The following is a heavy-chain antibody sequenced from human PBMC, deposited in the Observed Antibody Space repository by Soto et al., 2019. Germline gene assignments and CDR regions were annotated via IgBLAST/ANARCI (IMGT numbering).Heavy chain of an antibody. CDR1: GFTFSSYA. CDR3: AKARDGFGEFYGMDV. Sequence: GGSPRLSCAASGFTFSSYAMSWVRQAPGKGLEWVSAISGSGGSTYYADSVKGRFTISRDNSKNTLYLQMNSLRAEDTAVYYCAKARDGFGEFYGMDVWGQGTTVTVSS. CDR2: ISGSGGST. V-gene: IGHV3-23*01. J-gene: IGHJ6*02. D-gene: IGHD3-10*01.